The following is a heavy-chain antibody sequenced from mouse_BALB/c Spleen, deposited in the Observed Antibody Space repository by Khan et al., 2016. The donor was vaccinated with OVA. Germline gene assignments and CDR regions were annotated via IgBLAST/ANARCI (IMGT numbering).Heavy chain of an antibody. V-gene: IGHV3-2*02. CDR3: ARDGSRYNYAMDY. CDR1: GYSITSDYV. D-gene: IGHD2-3*01. Sequence: VQLQQSGPGLVNPSQSLSLTCTVSGYSITSDYVWNWIRQFPGNKLEWMGYITYSGSTNYNPALKSRISITRDTSKNQFFLQLNSVTTEDTATYYCARDGSRYNYAMDYWGQGTSVTVSS. J-gene: IGHJ4*01. CDR2: ITYSGST.